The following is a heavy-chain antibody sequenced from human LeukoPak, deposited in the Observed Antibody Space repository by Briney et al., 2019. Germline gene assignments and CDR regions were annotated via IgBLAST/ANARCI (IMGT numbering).Heavy chain of an antibody. CDR1: GFVFSTYG. D-gene: IGHD4-17*01. CDR2: IWSHGNTK. J-gene: IGHJ3*02. Sequence: GTSLRLSCAASGFVFSTYGMHWARQAPGKGLEWVAVIWSHGNTKKYADSVTGRFTISRDNSKNTLYLEMNTLRAEDTAVYYCARDDDYDDHNTFDMWGHGTMVTVSS. V-gene: IGHV3-33*01. CDR3: ARDDDYDDHNTFDM.